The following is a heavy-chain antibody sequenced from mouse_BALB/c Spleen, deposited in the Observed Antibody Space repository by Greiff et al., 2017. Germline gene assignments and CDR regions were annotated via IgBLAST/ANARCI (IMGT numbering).Heavy chain of an antibody. CDR3: ASGTGAGFAY. D-gene: IGHD4-1*01. CDR2: IDPANGNT. Sequence: VQLKQSGAELVKPGASVKLSCTASGFNIKDTYMHWVKQRPEQGLEWIGRIDPANGNTKYDPKFQGKATITADTSSNTAYLQLSSLTSEDTAVYYCASGTGAGFAYWGQGTLVTVSA. V-gene: IGHV14-3*02. J-gene: IGHJ3*01. CDR1: GFNIKDTY.